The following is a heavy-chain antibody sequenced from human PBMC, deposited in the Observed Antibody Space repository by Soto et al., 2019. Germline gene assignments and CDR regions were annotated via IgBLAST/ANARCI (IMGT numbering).Heavy chain of an antibody. CDR1: GFTFSSYA. Sequence: QVQLVESGGGVVQPGRSLRLSCAASGFTFSSYAMHWVRQAPGKGLEWVAVISYHGSNKYYADSVKGRFTISRDNSKNTLYLQMNSVRAEDTAVYYCARDPDYYDSSGPFDYWGQGTLVTVSS. D-gene: IGHD3-22*01. J-gene: IGHJ4*02. CDR3: ARDPDYYDSSGPFDY. V-gene: IGHV3-30-3*01. CDR2: ISYHGSNK.